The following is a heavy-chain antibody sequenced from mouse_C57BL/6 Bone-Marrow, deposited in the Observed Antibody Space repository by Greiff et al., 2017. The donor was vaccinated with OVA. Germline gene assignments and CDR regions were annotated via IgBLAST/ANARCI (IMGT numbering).Heavy chain of an antibody. CDR1: GYTFTSYW. J-gene: IGHJ3*01. Sequence: QVQLQQPGAELVKPGASVKLSCKASGYTFTSYWMHWVKQRPGQGLEWIGLIHPNSGSTNYNEKFKSKATLTVDKSSSPAYMQLSSLTSEDSAVYYCARWVSYYGYIWCAYWGQGTLVTVSA. CDR3: ARWVSYYGYIWCAY. D-gene: IGHD2-2*01. CDR2: IHPNSGST. V-gene: IGHV1-64*01.